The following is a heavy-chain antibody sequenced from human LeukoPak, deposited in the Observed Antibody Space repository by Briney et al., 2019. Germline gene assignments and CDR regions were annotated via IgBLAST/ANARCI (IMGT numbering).Heavy chain of an antibody. D-gene: IGHD3-22*01. Sequence: SETLSLTCAVYGGSFSGYYWSWIRQPPGKGLEWIGEINHSGSTNYNPSLKSRVTISVDTSKNQLSLKLSSVTAADTAVYYCARGRIKGDWEYYYDSSGYYLYWGQGTLVTVSS. V-gene: IGHV4-34*01. CDR2: INHSGST. J-gene: IGHJ4*02. CDR3: ARGRIKGDWEYYYDSSGYYLY. CDR1: GGSFSGYY.